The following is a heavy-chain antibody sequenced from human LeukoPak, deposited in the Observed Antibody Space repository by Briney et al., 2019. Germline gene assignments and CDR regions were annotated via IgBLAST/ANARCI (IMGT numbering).Heavy chain of an antibody. J-gene: IGHJ3*02. CDR3: ARARDSDAFDI. CDR1: GFTFDDYA. D-gene: IGHD3/OR15-3a*01. Sequence: GGSLRLSCAASGFTFDDYAMHWVRQAPGKGLEWVSGISWNSGSIGYADSVKGRFTISRDNAKNSLYLQMNSLRAEDTALYYCARARDSDAFDIWAKGQWSPSLQ. V-gene: IGHV3-9*01. CDR2: ISWNSGSI.